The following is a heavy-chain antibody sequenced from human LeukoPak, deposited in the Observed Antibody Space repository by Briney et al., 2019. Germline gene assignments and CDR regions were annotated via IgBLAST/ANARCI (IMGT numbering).Heavy chain of an antibody. CDR3: ARAGAWQIDP. D-gene: IGHD3-10*01. J-gene: IGHJ5*02. CDR2: INHSGST. Sequence: SETLSLTCAVYGGSFSGYYWSWIRQPPGKGLEWIGEINHSGSTNYNPSLKSRVTISVDTSKNQFSLKLSSVTAADTAVYYCARAGAWQIDPWGQGTLVTVSS. CDR1: GGSFSGYY. V-gene: IGHV4-34*01.